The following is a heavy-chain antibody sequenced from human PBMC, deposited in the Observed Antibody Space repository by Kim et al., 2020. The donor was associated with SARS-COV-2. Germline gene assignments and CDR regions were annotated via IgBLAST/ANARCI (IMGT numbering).Heavy chain of an antibody. CDR2: IIPIFGTA. Sequence: SVKVSCKASGGTFSSYAISWVRQAPGQGLEWMGGIIPIFGTANYAQKFQGIVTITADESTSTAYMELSSLRSEDTAVYYCARDKGAIVGATIYYFDYWGQGTLVTVSS. CDR1: GGTFSSYA. J-gene: IGHJ4*02. V-gene: IGHV1-69*13. CDR3: ARDKGAIVGATIYYFDY. D-gene: IGHD1-26*01.